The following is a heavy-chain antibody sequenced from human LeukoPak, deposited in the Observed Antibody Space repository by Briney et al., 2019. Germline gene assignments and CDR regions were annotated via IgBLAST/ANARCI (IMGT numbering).Heavy chain of an antibody. J-gene: IGHJ5*02. CDR1: GYTLTELS. D-gene: IGHD3-10*01. Sequence: ASVKVSCKVSGYTLTELSMHWVRQAPGKGLEWMGGFDPEDGETIYAQKFQGRVTMTEDTSTDTAYMELSSLRSEDTAVYYCVTTMVRGVPNWFDPWGQGTLVTVSS. CDR3: VTTMVRGVPNWFDP. V-gene: IGHV1-24*01. CDR2: FDPEDGET.